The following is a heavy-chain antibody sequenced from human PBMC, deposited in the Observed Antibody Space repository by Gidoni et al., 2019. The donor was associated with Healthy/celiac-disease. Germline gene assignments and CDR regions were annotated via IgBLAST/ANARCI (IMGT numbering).Heavy chain of an antibody. CDR1: AGSISSGDYY. D-gene: IGHD5-18*01. Sequence: QVQLQASGPGLVKPSQTLSLTCTLSAGSISSGDYYWSWIRQPPGKGLEWIRYLYYSGSTYYNPSLKSRVTISVDTSKNQFSLKLSSVTAADTAVYYCAREERGRGYSYGHRYWGQGTLVTVSS. J-gene: IGHJ4*02. CDR2: LYYSGST. V-gene: IGHV4-30-4*01. CDR3: AREERGRGYSYGHRY.